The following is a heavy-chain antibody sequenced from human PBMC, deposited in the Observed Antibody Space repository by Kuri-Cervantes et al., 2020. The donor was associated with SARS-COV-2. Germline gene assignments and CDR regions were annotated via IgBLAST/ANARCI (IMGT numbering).Heavy chain of an antibody. CDR3: ARGIGIAAAGH. Sequence: GESLKISCAASGFTFSSYSMNWVRQAPGKGLEWVSSISSSSSYIYYADSVKGRFTISRDNAKNSLYLQMNSLRAEDTAVYYCARGIGIAAAGHWGQGTLVTVSS. CDR2: ISSSSSYI. D-gene: IGHD6-13*01. J-gene: IGHJ4*02. CDR1: GFTFSSYS. V-gene: IGHV3-21*01.